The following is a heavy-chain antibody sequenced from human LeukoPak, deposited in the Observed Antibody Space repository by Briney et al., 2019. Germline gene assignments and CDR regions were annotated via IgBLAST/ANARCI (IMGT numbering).Heavy chain of an antibody. J-gene: IGHJ4*02. CDR2: ISWNSGSI. Sequence: GGSLRLSCAASGFTFDDYAMHWVRQAPGKGLEWVSGISWNSGSIGYADSVKGRFTISRDNAKNSLYLQMNSLRAEDTAVYYCARCPSSSWYYFDYWGQGTLVTVSS. CDR1: GFTFDDYA. CDR3: ARCPSSSWYYFDY. D-gene: IGHD6-13*01. V-gene: IGHV3-9*01.